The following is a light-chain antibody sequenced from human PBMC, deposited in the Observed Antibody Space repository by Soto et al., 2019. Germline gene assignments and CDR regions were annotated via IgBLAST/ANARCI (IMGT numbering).Light chain of an antibody. CDR1: SSDVGDYNY. J-gene: IGLJ2*01. Sequence: QSALTQPPSASGTPGQSVTIPCTGTSSDVGDYNYVSWYQQHPGKAPKLMIYEVSRRPSGVPDRFSGSKSGNTASLTVSGLQAEDKADYYCSSNAGSNNLVFGGGTKLTVL. V-gene: IGLV2-8*01. CDR2: EVS. CDR3: SSNAGSNNLV.